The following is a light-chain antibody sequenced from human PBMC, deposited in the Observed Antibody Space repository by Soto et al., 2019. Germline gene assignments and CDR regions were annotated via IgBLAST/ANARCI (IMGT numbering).Light chain of an antibody. V-gene: IGLV2-14*01. CDR2: DVS. Sequence: QSALTQPASVSGSPGQSITISCTGTSSDVRGYNYVSWYQQHPGKAPKLMIYDVSNRPSGVSNRFSGSKSGNTASPTISGLHAEDEADYYCSSYSSSSTPLHVFGTGTKLTF. CDR3: SSYSSSSTPLHV. J-gene: IGLJ1*01. CDR1: SSDVRGYNY.